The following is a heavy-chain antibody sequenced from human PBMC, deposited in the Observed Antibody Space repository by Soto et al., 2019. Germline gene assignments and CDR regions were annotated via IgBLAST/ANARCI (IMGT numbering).Heavy chain of an antibody. Sequence: EVQLVDSGGDFVQPGESLRLSFAASGFPFSSYWMSWVRQAPGKGLEWVANIKPDGSEKYYVDSVKGLFTISRDNAKTSLYLQMNSLRAEDSALYFCVRGGYFFNDWGQGTLVTVSS. CDR2: IKPDGSEK. D-gene: IGHD3-22*01. CDR1: GFPFSSYW. V-gene: IGHV3-7*01. J-gene: IGHJ4*02. CDR3: VRGGYFFND.